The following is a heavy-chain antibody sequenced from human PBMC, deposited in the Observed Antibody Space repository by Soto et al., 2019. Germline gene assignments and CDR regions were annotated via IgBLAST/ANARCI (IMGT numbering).Heavy chain of an antibody. D-gene: IGHD6-19*01. CDR3: AKERVWVAGTDAFDI. CDR1: GFIFRSYA. Sequence: GGSQRLSCTASGFIFRSYAMSWVRQAPGKGLEWVSAMSGSGGSTYYADSVKGRFTISRDNSKNTLYLLMNSLRAEDTAVYYCAKERVWVAGTDAFDIWGQGTMVTVSS. V-gene: IGHV3-23*01. J-gene: IGHJ3*02. CDR2: MSGSGGST.